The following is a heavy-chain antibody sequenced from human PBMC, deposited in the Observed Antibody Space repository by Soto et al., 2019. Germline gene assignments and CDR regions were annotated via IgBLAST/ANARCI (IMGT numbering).Heavy chain of an antibody. CDR3: ARANYFDSSGPFDY. J-gene: IGHJ4*02. CDR1: GGSISSGAYY. Sequence: VQLQESGPGLVKPSQTLSLTCTVSGGSISSGAYYWSWIRQHPGKGLEWIGYIYYSGSTYYNPSLESRVTLSVDTSRKQFSLKVSSVTAADTAVYYCARANYFDSSGPFDYWGPGTLVTVSS. CDR2: IYYSGST. D-gene: IGHD3-22*01. V-gene: IGHV4-31*03.